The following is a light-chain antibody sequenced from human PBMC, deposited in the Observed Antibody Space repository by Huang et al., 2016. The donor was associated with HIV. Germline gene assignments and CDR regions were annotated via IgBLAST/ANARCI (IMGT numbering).Light chain of an antibody. V-gene: IGKV3-15*01. CDR3: HQYNNWLLS. CDR2: GSS. Sequence: EIVMTQSPATLSVSPGERVTLSCRANRSVSTNLAWYQQRPGQAPRRLIYGSSTRAPGIPARFSCSGSGTDFSLTISSLQSEDFALYYCHQYNNWLLSFGGGTRVDI. J-gene: IGKJ4*01. CDR1: RSVSTN.